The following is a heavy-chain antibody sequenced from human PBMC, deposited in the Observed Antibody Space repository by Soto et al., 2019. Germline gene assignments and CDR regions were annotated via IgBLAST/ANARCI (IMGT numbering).Heavy chain of an antibody. D-gene: IGHD4-4*01. V-gene: IGHV1-69*01. CDR3: ARWRTTGSGYYYYGMDV. J-gene: IGHJ6*02. CDR1: GGTFSSYA. Sequence: QVQLVQSGAEVKKPGSSVKVSCKASGGTFSSYAISWVRQSPGQGLEWMGGIIPIFGTANYAQKFQGRVTITADESTSAAYMELSSLRSEDTAVYYCARWRTTGSGYYYYGMDVWGQGTTVTVSS. CDR2: IIPIFGTA.